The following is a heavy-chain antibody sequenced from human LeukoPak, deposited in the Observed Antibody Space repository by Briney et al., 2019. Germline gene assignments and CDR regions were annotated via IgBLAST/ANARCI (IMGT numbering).Heavy chain of an antibody. CDR3: AKVRVVFNWNYAYYFDY. CDR2: ISYDGSSK. D-gene: IGHD1-7*01. V-gene: IGHV3-30*18. CDR1: GFTFSNYA. Sequence: GGSLRLSCAASGFTFSNYAIHWVRQAPGKGLEWVAIISYDGSSKYYADSVKGRFTISRDNSKNTLYLQMNSLGPEDTAMYYCAKVRVVFNWNYAYYFDYWGQGTLVTVSS. J-gene: IGHJ4*02.